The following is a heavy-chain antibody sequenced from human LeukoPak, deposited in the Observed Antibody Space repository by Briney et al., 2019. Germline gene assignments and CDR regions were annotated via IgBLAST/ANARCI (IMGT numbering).Heavy chain of an antibody. Sequence: SETLSLTCTVSGGSISSYYWSWIRQPPGKGLEWIGYIYYSGSTNYNPSLKSRVTISVDTSKNQFSLKLSSVTAADTAVYYCAREFGAVAGYFDYWGQGTLVTVSS. V-gene: IGHV4-59*01. CDR2: IYYSGST. CDR1: GGSISSYY. CDR3: AREFGAVAGYFDY. J-gene: IGHJ4*02. D-gene: IGHD6-19*01.